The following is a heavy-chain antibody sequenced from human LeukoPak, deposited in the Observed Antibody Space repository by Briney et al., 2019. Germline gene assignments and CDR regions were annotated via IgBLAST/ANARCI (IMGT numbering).Heavy chain of an antibody. V-gene: IGHV3-74*01. Sequence: PGGSLRLSCEVSGFTFRSYWMNWVRQVPGKGLVWVAHINTNGNSASYADSVKGRFTVSRDNAKSTLYLQMNSLRAEDTAVYYCARDNAYTFDYWGQGTLVTVSS. CDR3: ARDNAYTFDY. J-gene: IGHJ4*02. CDR2: INTNGNSA. D-gene: IGHD5-24*01. CDR1: GFTFRSYW.